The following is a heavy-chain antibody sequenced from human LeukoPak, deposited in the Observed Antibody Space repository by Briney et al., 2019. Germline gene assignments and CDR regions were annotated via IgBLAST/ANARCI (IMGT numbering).Heavy chain of an antibody. CDR3: AKESGYAPPGWFDP. Sequence: GGSLRLSCAASGFTFSNYAMSWVRQAPGRGLEWVSAIRGTGGITYYAESVKGRFTISRDNSKNMLYLQMNSLRVEDTAAYYCAKESGYAPPGWFDPWGQGTLVTVSS. D-gene: IGHD2-2*01. CDR2: IRGTGGIT. V-gene: IGHV3-23*01. J-gene: IGHJ5*02. CDR1: GFTFSNYA.